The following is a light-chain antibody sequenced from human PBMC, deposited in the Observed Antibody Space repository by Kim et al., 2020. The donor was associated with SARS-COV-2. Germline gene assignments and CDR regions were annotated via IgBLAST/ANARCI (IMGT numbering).Light chain of an antibody. CDR2: AGS. J-gene: IGLJ1*01. CDR1: RSDVGYYNS. V-gene: IGLV2-14*03. CDR3: SSRTTSSTYV. Sequence: GRSFTISCPGTRSDVGYYNSVSWYQQHPGHATQLMIYAGSERASGVSTRFSGSQSGNTASRAISGLRAEHEADYYCSSRTTSSTYVFGSGTKVTVL.